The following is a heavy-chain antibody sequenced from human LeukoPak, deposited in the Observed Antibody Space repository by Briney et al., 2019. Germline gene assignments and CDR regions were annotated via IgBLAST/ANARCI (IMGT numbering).Heavy chain of an antibody. CDR3: ARHTIFGGGGFDY. CDR2: IIAICGTA. V-gene: IGHV1-69*05. J-gene: IGHJ4*02. CDR1: RGTFSSYA. Sequence: SVKVSCKASRGTFSSYAISWVRQAPGQGLEWMGRIIAICGTAKYAQKFEGRVTITTDESTSTAYMELSSLRSEDTAVYYCARHTIFGGGGFDYWGQGTLVTVSS. D-gene: IGHD3-3*01.